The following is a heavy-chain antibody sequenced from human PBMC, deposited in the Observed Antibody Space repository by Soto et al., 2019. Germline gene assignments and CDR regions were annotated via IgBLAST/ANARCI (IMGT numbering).Heavy chain of an antibody. CDR3: AKADSSVCDYYYNMDV. V-gene: IGHV3-23*01. CDR2: ISGSGDSA. CDR1: GFMFCSYA. Sequence: GGSLRLSCEASGFMFCSYALSWVRQAQGKGLEWVSGISGSGDSAYHADSVKGRFTISRDDSKNTLYLQMNSLTVEDTAVYYCAKADSSVCDYYYNMDVWGKGTTVTVSS. J-gene: IGHJ6*03. D-gene: IGHD6-25*01.